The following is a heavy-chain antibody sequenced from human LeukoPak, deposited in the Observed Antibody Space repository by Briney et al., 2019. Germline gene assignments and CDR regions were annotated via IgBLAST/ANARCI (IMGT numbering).Heavy chain of an antibody. CDR3: AREVVATFPLGGWFDP. D-gene: IGHD5-12*01. CDR2: IYHSGST. J-gene: IGHJ5*02. CDR1: GYSISSGYY. V-gene: IGHV4-38-2*02. Sequence: SETLSLTCTVSGYSISSGYYWGWIRQPPGKGLESIGSIYHSGSTYYNPSLKSRVTISVDTSKNQFSLKLSSVTAADTAVYYCAREVVATFPLGGWFDPWGQGTPVTVSS.